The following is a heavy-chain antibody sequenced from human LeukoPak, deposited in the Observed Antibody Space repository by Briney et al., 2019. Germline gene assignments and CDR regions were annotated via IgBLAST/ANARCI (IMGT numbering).Heavy chain of an antibody. CDR2: ISASGGST. CDR3: AKDRGTMLRGIIIASYSFDY. Sequence: GGSLRLSCAASGFNFSSYAMIWVRQAPGKGLEWVSAISASGGSTYYADSVKGRFTISRDNSKHTLYLQMNTLRAEDTAVYYCAKDRGTMLRGIIIASYSFDYWAQGTLVTVSS. D-gene: IGHD3-10*01. J-gene: IGHJ4*02. V-gene: IGHV3-23*01. CDR1: GFNFSSYA.